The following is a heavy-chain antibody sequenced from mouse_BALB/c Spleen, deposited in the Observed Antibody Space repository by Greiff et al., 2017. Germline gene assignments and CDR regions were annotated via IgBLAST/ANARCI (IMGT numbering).Heavy chain of an antibody. Sequence: DVKLVESGGGLVQPGGSLKLSCAASGFDFSRYWMSWVRQAPGKGLEWIGEINPDSSTINYTPSLKDKFIISRDNAKNTLYLQMSKVRSEDTALYYCARGGYYCGSRSLWYFDVWGAGTTVTVSS. CDR1: GFDFSRYW. D-gene: IGHD1-1*01. CDR3: ARGGYYCGSRSLWYFDV. CDR2: INPDSSTI. V-gene: IGHV4-1*02. J-gene: IGHJ1*01.